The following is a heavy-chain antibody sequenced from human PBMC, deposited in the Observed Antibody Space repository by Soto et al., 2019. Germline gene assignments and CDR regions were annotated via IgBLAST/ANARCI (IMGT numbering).Heavy chain of an antibody. CDR1: GFSLSSTRMA. J-gene: IGHJ4*02. Sequence: QITLKESVPTLVKPTQTLTLTCTFSGFSLSSTRMAVGWIRRPPGKALEWVALIYWDDDKRYSPFLKSRLTITKDTSKNQVVLTMSNMDPVDTARYYCAHIVVAGLGYYFDYWGQGTLVTVSS. D-gene: IGHD6-19*01. CDR2: IYWDDDK. V-gene: IGHV2-5*02. CDR3: AHIVVAGLGYYFDY.